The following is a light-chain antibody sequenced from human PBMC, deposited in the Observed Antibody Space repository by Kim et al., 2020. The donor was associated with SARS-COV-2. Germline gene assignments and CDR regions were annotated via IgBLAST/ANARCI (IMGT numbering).Light chain of an antibody. J-gene: IGLJ2*01. CDR3: CSYAGSSTHVV. CDR2: EVS. CDR1: CSDVPSYNL. Sequence: QSITISCTGTCSDVPSYNLVSGYQQHPGKAPNLMIYEVSKRPSGVSNRFSGSKSGNTASLTISGLQAEDEADYYCCSYAGSSTHVVFGGGTQLTVL. V-gene: IGLV2-23*02.